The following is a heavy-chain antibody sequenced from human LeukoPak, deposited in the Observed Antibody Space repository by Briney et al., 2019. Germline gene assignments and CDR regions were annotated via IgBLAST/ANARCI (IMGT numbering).Heavy chain of an antibody. V-gene: IGHV5-10-1*01. D-gene: IGHD6-19*01. CDR2: IDPTDSYT. Sequence: GESLKISWKGSGYSFTSYWISWVRQMPGKGLEWMGSIDPTDSYTNYSPSFQGHVTISADKSISTAYLQWSSLKASDTAMYYCARQAPGSGWYDYWGQGTLVTVSS. CDR3: ARQAPGSGWYDY. CDR1: GYSFTSYW. J-gene: IGHJ4*02.